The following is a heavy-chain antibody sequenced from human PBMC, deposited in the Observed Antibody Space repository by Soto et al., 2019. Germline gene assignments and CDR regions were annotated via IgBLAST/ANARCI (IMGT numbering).Heavy chain of an antibody. CDR3: ARGNQYYYGSGSYYNNWFDT. J-gene: IGHJ5*02. Sequence: LETLSLTCAVYGGSFSGYYWSWIRQPPGKGLEWIGEINHSGSTNYNPSLKSRVTISVDTSKNQFSLKLSSVTAADTAVYYCARGNQYYYGSGSYYNNWFDTWGQGTLVTVSS. CDR1: GGSFSGYY. D-gene: IGHD3-10*01. CDR2: INHSGST. V-gene: IGHV4-34*01.